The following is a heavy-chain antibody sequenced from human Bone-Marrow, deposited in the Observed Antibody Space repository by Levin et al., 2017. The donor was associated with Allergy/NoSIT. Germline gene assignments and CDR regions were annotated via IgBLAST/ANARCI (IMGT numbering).Heavy chain of an antibody. CDR1: GGSFSGYY. J-gene: IGHJ5*02. CDR2: INHSGST. Sequence: SQTLSLTCAVYGGSFSGYYWSWIRQPPGKGLEWIGEINHSGSTNYNPSLKSRVTISVDTSKNQFSLKLSSVTAADTAVYYCARGLFIRSRFTAKTSCWFDPWGQGTLVTVSS. V-gene: IGHV4-34*01. CDR3: ARGLFIRSRFTAKTSCWFDP. D-gene: IGHD3-10*01.